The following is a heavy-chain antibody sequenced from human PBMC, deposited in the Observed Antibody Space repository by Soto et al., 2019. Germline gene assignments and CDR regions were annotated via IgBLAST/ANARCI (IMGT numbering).Heavy chain of an antibody. CDR2: IYTSGDT. CDR1: GGSISTYY. J-gene: IGHJ4*02. V-gene: IGHV4-4*07. Sequence: SETLSLTCTVSGGSISTYYRSWIRQPAGKGLEWIGRIYTSGDTYYNPSLESRVTMSVDTSKSQFSLRLSSVTAADTAVYYCARDAYYFDTSGYYLVDSWGQGTLVTVSS. D-gene: IGHD3-22*01. CDR3: ARDAYYFDTSGYYLVDS.